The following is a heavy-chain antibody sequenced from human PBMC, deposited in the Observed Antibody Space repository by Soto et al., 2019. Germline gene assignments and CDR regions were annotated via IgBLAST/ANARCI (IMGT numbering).Heavy chain of an antibody. CDR3: ARNHLEMATKYYYYYGMDV. CDR1: GGTFSSYA. Sequence: QVQLVQSGAEVKKPGSSVKVSCKASGGTFSSYAISWVRQAPGQGLEWMGGIIPIFGTANYAQKFQGRVTITADESTSTAYMELSSLRSEDTAVYYCARNHLEMATKYYYYYGMDVWGQGTTVTVSS. CDR2: IIPIFGTA. V-gene: IGHV1-69*01. D-gene: IGHD5-12*01. J-gene: IGHJ6*02.